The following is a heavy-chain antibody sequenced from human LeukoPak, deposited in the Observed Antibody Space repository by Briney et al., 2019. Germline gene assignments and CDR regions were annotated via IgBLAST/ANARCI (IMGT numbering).Heavy chain of an antibody. CDR2: MSPSGSA. J-gene: IGHJ4*02. CDR3: ARGPTVTNPFEY. V-gene: IGHV4-4*07. D-gene: IGHD4-17*01. Sequence: SETLSLTCTVSGGSITSYNCNWVRQPAGKGLEWIGLMSPSGSADYNPSLKSRVTMSVDTSKNLFSLKLSSVTAADTAIYYCARGPTVTNPFEYWGQGTLVTVSS. CDR1: GGSITSYN.